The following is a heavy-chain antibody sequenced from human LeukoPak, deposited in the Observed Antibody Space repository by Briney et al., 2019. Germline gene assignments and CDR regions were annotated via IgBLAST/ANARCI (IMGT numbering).Heavy chain of an antibody. CDR1: GGSISSYY. J-gene: IGHJ3*02. V-gene: IGHV4-59*12. CDR2: IYHNGST. D-gene: IGHD6-19*01. CDR3: AREDSSGWYRRGAFDI. Sequence: KASETLSLTCTVSGGSISSYYWSWIRQPPGKGLEWIGYIYHNGSTYYNPSLKSRVTISVDRSKNQFSLKLSSVTAADTAVYYCAREDSSGWYRRGAFDIWGQGTMVTVSS.